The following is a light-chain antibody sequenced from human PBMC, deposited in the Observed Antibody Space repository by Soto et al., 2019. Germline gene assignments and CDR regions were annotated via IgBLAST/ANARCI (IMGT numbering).Light chain of an antibody. J-gene: IGLJ1*01. Sequence: QSGLTEPACVSGSPGQWIAISCTASSSDVGAYNYVSWYQQHPGKAPKLMIFDVTNRPSGVSDRFSGSKSGNTASLTISGLQAEDEADYYCSSYTSSSTYVFGTGT. CDR1: SSDVGAYNY. CDR2: DVT. V-gene: IGLV2-14*03. CDR3: SSYTSSSTYV.